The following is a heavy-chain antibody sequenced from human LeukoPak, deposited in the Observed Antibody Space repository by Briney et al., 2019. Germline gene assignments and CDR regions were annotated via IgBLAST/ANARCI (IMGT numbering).Heavy chain of an antibody. J-gene: IGHJ5*02. CDR1: GGSISGYY. CDR2: IYYSGST. CDR3: ARRISGWSRTQSMRFDP. V-gene: IGHV4-39*01. D-gene: IGHD6-19*01. Sequence: PSETLSLTCAVSGGSISGYYWSLIRQPPGKGLEWIGSIYYSGSTYYNPSLKSRVTISVDTSKNQFSLKLSSVTAADTAVYYCARRISGWSRTQSMRFDPWGQGTLVTVSS.